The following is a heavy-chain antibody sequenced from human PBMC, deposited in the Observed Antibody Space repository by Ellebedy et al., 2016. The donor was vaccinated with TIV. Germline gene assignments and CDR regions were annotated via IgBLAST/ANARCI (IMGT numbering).Heavy chain of an antibody. CDR1: GGSFSGYY. CDR3: ARGPRNTAMVGYGMDV. D-gene: IGHD5-18*01. CDR2: INHSGST. V-gene: IGHV4-34*01. J-gene: IGHJ6*02. Sequence: MPSETLSLTCAVYGGSFSGYYWSWIRQPPGKGLEWIGEINHSGSTNYNPSLKSRVTISVDTSKNQFSLKLSSVTAADTAVYYCARGPRNTAMVGYGMDVWGQGTTVTVSS.